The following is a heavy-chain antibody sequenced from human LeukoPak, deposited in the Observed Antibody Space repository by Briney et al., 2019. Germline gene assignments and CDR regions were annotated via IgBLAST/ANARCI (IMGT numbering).Heavy chain of an antibody. J-gene: IGHJ5*02. CDR3: ARDQKGVSCQDA. D-gene: IGHD3-16*01. CDR1: GFTFSSYS. CDR2: ISSSSTDI. V-gene: IGHV3-21*01. Sequence: GSLRLSCAVSGFTFSSYSMNWVRQAPGKGLEWVSSISSSSTDINYADSVKGRFTISRDNAKNSLYPQMNSLRAEDTAVYHCARDQKGVSCQDAWGQGTLVTVSS.